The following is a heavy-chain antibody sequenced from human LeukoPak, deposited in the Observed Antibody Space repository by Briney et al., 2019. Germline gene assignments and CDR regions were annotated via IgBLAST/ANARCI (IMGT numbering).Heavy chain of an antibody. CDR3: AKDYYYDSSGYYVVAPVSY. J-gene: IGHJ4*02. CDR1: GFTFSSYG. V-gene: IGHV3-30*18. Sequence: GGSLRLSCAASGFTFSSYGMHWVRQAPGKGLEWVAVISYDGSNKYYADSVKGRFTISRDNSKNTLYLQMNSLRAEDTAVYYCAKDYYYDSSGYYVVAPVSYWGQGTLVTVSS. CDR2: ISYDGSNK. D-gene: IGHD3-22*01.